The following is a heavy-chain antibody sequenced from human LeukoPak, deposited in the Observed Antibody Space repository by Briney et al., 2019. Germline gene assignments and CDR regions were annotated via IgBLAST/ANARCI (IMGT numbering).Heavy chain of an antibody. D-gene: IGHD6-13*01. Sequence: ASVKVSCKASGYTFTSYAMNWVRQAPGQGLEWMGGINTNTGNPTYAQGFTGRFVFSLDTSVSTAYLQISSLKAEDTAVYYCASGAAAGNYYSYMDVWGKGNTVTVSS. J-gene: IGHJ6*03. CDR3: ASGAAAGNYYSYMDV. V-gene: IGHV7-4-1*02. CDR2: INTNTGNP. CDR1: GYTFTSYA.